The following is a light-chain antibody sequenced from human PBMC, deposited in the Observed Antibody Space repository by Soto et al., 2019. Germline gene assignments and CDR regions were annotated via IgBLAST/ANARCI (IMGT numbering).Light chain of an antibody. CDR1: QSVSSSY. CDR3: QQYGSSPLFT. J-gene: IGKJ3*01. CDR2: GAS. Sequence: EIVLTQSPGTLSLSPGERATLSCRASQSVSSSYLDWYQQKPGQAPRLLIYGASSRATGIQDRFSGSGSGTYFTLTISRLEPEDFAVYYCQQYGSSPLFTFGPGTKVDIK. V-gene: IGKV3-20*01.